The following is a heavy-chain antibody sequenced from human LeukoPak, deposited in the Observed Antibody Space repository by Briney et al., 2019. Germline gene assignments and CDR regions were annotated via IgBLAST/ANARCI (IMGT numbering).Heavy chain of an antibody. V-gene: IGHV3-23*01. D-gene: IGHD2-8*02. CDR2: IFPSGGEI. J-gene: IGHJ4*02. CDR1: GFTFSTFA. CDR3: ATYRQVLLPFES. Sequence: GGSLRLSCAASGFTFSTFAMIWVRQPPGKGLEWVSSIFPSGGEIHYADSMRGRFTISRDNSKSTLSLQMNSLRAEDTAIYYCATYRQVLLPFESWGQGTLVTVPS.